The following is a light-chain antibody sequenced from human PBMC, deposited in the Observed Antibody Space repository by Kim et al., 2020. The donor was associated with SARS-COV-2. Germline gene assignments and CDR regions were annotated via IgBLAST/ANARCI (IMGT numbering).Light chain of an antibody. CDR3: QHFDSLPYT. Sequence: SASVGDRVTITCQASQDIRNFLNWFQHKPGKAPKLLIYDASTLGAGVPSRVSGSGSGTDFTFTISSLQPEDIATYYCQHFDSLPYTFGQGTKLDIK. CDR1: QDIRNF. J-gene: IGKJ2*01. CDR2: DAS. V-gene: IGKV1-33*01.